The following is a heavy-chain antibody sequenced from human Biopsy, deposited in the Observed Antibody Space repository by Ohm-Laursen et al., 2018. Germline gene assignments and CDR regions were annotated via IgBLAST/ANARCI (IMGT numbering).Heavy chain of an antibody. D-gene: IGHD5/OR15-5a*01. CDR2: ISSRSSDI. CDR3: ARAKSVLDYFYGLDV. CDR1: GITVNDHY. Sequence: SLRLSCAASGITVNDHYMSWVRQAPGEGLEWVSSISSRSSDIYYADSVKGRFTISRDNAKNSLFLHMNSLRAEDTAVYYCARAKSVLDYFYGLDVWGQGTTVTVSS. J-gene: IGHJ6*02. V-gene: IGHV3-11*06.